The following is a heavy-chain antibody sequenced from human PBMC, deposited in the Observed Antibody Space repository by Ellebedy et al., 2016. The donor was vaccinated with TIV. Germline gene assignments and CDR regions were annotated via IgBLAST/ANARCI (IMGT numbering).Heavy chain of an antibody. V-gene: IGHV4-59*08. Sequence: MPSETLSLTCTVSGGSISSYYWSWIRQPPGKGLEWIGYIYYSGSTNYNPSLKSRVTISVDTSKNQFSLKLSSVTAADTAVYYCARLYSSGWPVDYWGQGTLVTVSS. CDR2: IYYSGST. CDR1: GGSISSYY. CDR3: ARLYSSGWPVDY. J-gene: IGHJ4*02. D-gene: IGHD6-19*01.